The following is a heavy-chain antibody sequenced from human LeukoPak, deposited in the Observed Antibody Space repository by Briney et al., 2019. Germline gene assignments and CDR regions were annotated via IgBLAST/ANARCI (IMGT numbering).Heavy chain of an antibody. CDR3: GRGTLSYAGMDV. V-gene: IGHV3-74*01. CDR1: GFTFRSHW. CDR2: INPDGSLT. J-gene: IGHJ6*02. D-gene: IGHD1-7*01. Sequence: PGGSLRLSCAASGFTFRSHWMHWVREAPGEGLVWVSRINPDGSLTDYAGPVTGRFTISRDNAKNTMYLEMNSLRAEDTAVYYCGRGTLSYAGMDVWGQGTTVIVSS.